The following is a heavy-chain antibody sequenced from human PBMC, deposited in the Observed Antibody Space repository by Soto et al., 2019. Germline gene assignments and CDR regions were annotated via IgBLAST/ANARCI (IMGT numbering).Heavy chain of an antibody. D-gene: IGHD2-15*01. CDR3: AKDIVVVAAIPYNWFAP. J-gene: IGHJ5*02. Sequence: GGSLRLSCASSGFTFSSYGMHWVRQAPGKGLEWVAVISYDGSNKYYADSVKGRFTISRDNSKNTLYLQMNSLRAEDTAVYYCAKDIVVVAAIPYNWFAPWGQGTLVTVSS. CDR2: ISYDGSNK. CDR1: GFTFSSYG. V-gene: IGHV3-30*18.